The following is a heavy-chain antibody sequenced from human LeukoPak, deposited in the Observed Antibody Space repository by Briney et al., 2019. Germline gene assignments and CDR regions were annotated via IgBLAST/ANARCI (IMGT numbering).Heavy chain of an antibody. J-gene: IGHJ4*02. CDR3: ARDPGYSYGYQGFDY. CDR2: IYYSGST. D-gene: IGHD5-18*01. CDR1: GGSISSYY. Sequence: SETLSLTCTVSGGSISSYYWSWIRQLPGKGLEWIGYIYYSGSTNYNPSLKSRVTISVDTSKNQFSLKLSSVTAADTAVYYCARDPGYSYGYQGFDYWGQGTLVTVSP. V-gene: IGHV4-59*01.